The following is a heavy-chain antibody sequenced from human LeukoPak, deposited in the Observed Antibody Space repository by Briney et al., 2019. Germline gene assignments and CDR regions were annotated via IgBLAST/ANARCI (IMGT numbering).Heavy chain of an antibody. CDR2: IKSKTDGGTT. J-gene: IGHJ4*02. CDR3: TTGLLLGDPPVH. D-gene: IGHD4-17*01. V-gene: IGHV3-15*01. CDR1: GFTFSNAW. Sequence: PGGSLRLSCAASGFTFSNAWMGWVRQAPGKGLEWVGRIKSKTDGGTTDYAAPVKGRFTISRDDSKNTLYLQMNSLKTEDTAVYYCTTGLLLGDPPVHWGQGTLVTVSS.